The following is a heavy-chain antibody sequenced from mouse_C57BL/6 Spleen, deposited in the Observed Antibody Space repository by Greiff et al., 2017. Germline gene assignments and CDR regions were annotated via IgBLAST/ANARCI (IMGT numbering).Heavy chain of an antibody. CDR1: GYAFTNYL. D-gene: IGHD1-1*01. Sequence: VQLQQSGAELVRPGTSVKVSCKASGYAFTNYLIEWVKQRPGQGLEWIGVINPGSGGTNYNEKFKGKATLTADKSSSTAYRQLSSLTSEDSAVYFCARGGTTAVEGGYFDVWGTGTTVTVSS. CDR2: INPGSGGT. V-gene: IGHV1-54*01. CDR3: ARGGTTAVEGGYFDV. J-gene: IGHJ1*03.